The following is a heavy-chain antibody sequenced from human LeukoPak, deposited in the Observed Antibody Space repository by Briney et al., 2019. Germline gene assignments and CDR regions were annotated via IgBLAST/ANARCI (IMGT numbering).Heavy chain of an antibody. J-gene: IGHJ6*02. D-gene: IGHD3-22*01. CDR3: ARGGGYYDSSGPYGMDV. Sequence: ASVKVPCKASGYTFTSYGISWVRQAPGQGLEWMGWISAYNGNTNYAQKLQGRVTMTTDTSTSTAYMELRSLRSDDTAVYYCARGGGYYDSSGPYGMDVWGQGTTVTVSS. CDR2: ISAYNGNT. V-gene: IGHV1-18*01. CDR1: GYTFTSYG.